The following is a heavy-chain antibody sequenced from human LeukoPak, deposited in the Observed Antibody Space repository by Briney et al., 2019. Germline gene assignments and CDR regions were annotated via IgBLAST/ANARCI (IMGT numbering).Heavy chain of an antibody. D-gene: IGHD3-22*01. V-gene: IGHV1-69*01. J-gene: IGHJ6*03. CDR3: ARDSGVYYDSSGYSNYYYYMDV. Sequence: ASVKVSCKASRGTFSSYAISWVRQAPGQGLEWMGGIIPIFGTANYAQKFQGRVTITADESTSTAYMELSSLRSEDTAVYYCARDSGVYYDSSGYSNYYYYMDVWGKGTTVTVSS. CDR2: IIPIFGTA. CDR1: RGTFSSYA.